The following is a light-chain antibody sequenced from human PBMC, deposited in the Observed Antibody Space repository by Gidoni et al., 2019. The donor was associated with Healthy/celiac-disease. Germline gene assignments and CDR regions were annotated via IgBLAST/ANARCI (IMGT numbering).Light chain of an antibody. CDR2: DAS. V-gene: IGKV3-11*01. CDR1: QSVSSY. J-gene: IGKJ4*01. CDR3: QQRSNWPLT. Sequence: ELVLTQSPATLSLSPGERATLSCRASQSVSSYLAWYQQKPGQAPRLLIYDASNRATGIPARFSGSWSGTDFTLTISSLEPEDFAVYYCQQRSNWPLTFGGGNKVEIK.